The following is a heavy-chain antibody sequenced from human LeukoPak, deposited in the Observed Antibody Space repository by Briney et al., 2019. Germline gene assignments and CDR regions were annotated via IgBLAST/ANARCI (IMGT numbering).Heavy chain of an antibody. CDR2: IYYSGST. J-gene: IGHJ4*02. V-gene: IGHV4-30-4*01. CDR1: GGSISSGDYS. CDR3: ARAVYDYVWGSYRLGFDY. Sequence: PSETLSLTCTVSGGSISSGDYSWSWIRQPPGKGLEWIGYIYYSGSTYYNPSLKSRVTISADTSKNQFSLKLSSVTAADTAVYYCARAVYDYVWGSYRLGFDYWGQGTLVTVSS. D-gene: IGHD3-16*02.